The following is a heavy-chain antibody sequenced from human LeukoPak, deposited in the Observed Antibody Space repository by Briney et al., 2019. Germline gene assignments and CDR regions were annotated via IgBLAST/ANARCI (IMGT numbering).Heavy chain of an antibody. CDR1: GFTFINYA. CDR2: ISGVGDSK. CDR3: AKDRPGGFDY. Sequence: PGGCLRLSCVASGFTFINYAMCWVRQAPGKGLEWVSFISGVGDSKYYADSVKGRFTISRDNSRGTLYMQLDSLRPEDTAVYYCAKDRPGGFDYWGPGNLVTVSS. J-gene: IGHJ4*02. V-gene: IGHV3-23*01. D-gene: IGHD3-16*01.